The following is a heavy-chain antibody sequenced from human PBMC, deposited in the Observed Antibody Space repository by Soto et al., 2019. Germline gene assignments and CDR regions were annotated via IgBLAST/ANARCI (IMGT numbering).Heavy chain of an antibody. D-gene: IGHD1-26*01. J-gene: IGHJ4*02. CDR1: GFTFSRNA. CDR3: AKSEPYGSGSYYFDY. V-gene: IGHV3-23*01. CDR2: ISGGGGGT. Sequence: EVQLLESGGGLVQPGGSLRLSCAASGFTFSRNAMSWVRQAPGKGLEWVSGISGGGGGTYYADSVKGRFTISSDNSKNTRYMQMNSLSAEDTAIYDCAKSEPYGSGSYYFDYWGQGTLVTVSS.